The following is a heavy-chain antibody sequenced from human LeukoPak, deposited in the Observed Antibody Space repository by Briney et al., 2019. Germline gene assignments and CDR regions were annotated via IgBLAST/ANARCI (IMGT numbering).Heavy chain of an antibody. J-gene: IGHJ4*02. CDR1: GFIFTNYA. CDR3: GVADGLQWSSDEGN. Sequence: TGGSLRLSCAASGFIFTNYAMSWVRQAPGKGLEWVSAISISGGRTYYADSVKGRFTISRDNSRNTLYLQMSSLRAEDTAIYYCGVADGLQWSSDEGNWGQGTLVTVSS. CDR2: ISISGGRT. V-gene: IGHV3-23*01. D-gene: IGHD3-3*01.